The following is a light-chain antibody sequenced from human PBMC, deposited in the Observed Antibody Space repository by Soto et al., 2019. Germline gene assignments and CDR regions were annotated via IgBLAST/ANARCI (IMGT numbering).Light chain of an antibody. CDR2: DAS. Sequence: DIQMTQSPSTLSASVGDRVTITCRASQSISTWLAWYQQKPGKAPKLLIYDASSLESGVPSRFSGSGSGTEFTLTISSLQPEDVASYDCLQYNSYSTFDQGTKVEIK. CDR3: LQYNSYST. J-gene: IGKJ1*01. CDR1: QSISTW. V-gene: IGKV1-5*01.